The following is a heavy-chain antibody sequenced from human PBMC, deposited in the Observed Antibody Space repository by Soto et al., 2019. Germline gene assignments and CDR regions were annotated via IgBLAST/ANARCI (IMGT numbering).Heavy chain of an antibody. V-gene: IGHV3-11*01. J-gene: IGHJ4*02. D-gene: IGHD3-10*01. CDR3: AGDPYYYGSAF. Sequence: QVQLVESGGGLVEPGGSLRLSCAASGFRFRDHFMTWIRQAPGKGLEWVSEISSSGTTMYYADSVKGRFTVSRDNAQNLVYLQMNSLRGEDTAVYYCAGDPYYYGSAFWGQGTLVTVSS. CDR1: GFRFRDHF. CDR2: ISSSGTTM.